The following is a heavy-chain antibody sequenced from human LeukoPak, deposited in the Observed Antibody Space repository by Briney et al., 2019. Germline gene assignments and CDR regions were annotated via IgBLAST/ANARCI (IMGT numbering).Heavy chain of an antibody. V-gene: IGHV3-9*01. Sequence: PGRSLRLSCAASGFTFDDYAMHWVRQAPGKGLEWVSGISWNSGSIGYADSVKGRFTISRDNAKNSLYLQMNSLRAEDTALYYCAKDSDVDTAMAFDYWGQGTLVTVSS. CDR2: ISWNSGSI. CDR3: AKDSDVDTAMAFDY. CDR1: GFTFDDYA. J-gene: IGHJ4*02. D-gene: IGHD5-18*01.